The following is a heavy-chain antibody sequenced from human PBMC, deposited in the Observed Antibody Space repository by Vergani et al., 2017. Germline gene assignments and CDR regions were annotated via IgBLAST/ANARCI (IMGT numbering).Heavy chain of an antibody. CDR2: ISWNSGSI. CDR1: GFTFDDYA. D-gene: IGHD3-3*01. CDR3: ANLYYDFWSGTESYYYYGMDV. V-gene: IGHV3-9*01. J-gene: IGHJ6*02. Sequence: EVQLVESGGGLVQPGRSLRLSCAASGFTFDDYAMHWVRQAPGKGLEWVSGISWNSGSIGYADSVKGRFTISRDNAKNSLYLQMNSLRAEDTALYYCANLYYDFWSGTESYYYYGMDVWGQGTTVTVSS.